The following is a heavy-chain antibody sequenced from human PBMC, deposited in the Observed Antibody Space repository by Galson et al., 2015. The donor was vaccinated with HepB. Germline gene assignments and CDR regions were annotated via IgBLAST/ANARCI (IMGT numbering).Heavy chain of an antibody. V-gene: IGHV1-24*01. CDR1: GYTLTELS. J-gene: IGHJ6*03. Sequence: SVKVSCKVSGYTLTELSMHWVRQAPGKGLEWMGGFDPEDGETIYAQKFQSRVTMTEDTSTDTAYMELSSLRSEDTAVYYCATDRMIRSDYYYMDVWGKGTTVTVSS. CDR2: FDPEDGET. D-gene: IGHD3-22*01. CDR3: ATDRMIRSDYYYMDV.